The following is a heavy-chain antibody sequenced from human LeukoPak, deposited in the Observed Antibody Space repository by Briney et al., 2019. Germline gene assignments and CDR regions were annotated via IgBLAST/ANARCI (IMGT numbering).Heavy chain of an antibody. CDR2: INAGNGNT. D-gene: IGHD3-22*01. Sequence: ASVKVSCKASVYTFTSYGITWVRRAHGQGLEWMGWINAGNGNTKYSQKFQGRVTITRDTSASTAYMELSSLRSEDTAVYYCARDQDSSGTFDYWGQGTLVTVSS. V-gene: IGHV1-3*01. CDR3: ARDQDSSGTFDY. CDR1: VYTFTSYG. J-gene: IGHJ4*02.